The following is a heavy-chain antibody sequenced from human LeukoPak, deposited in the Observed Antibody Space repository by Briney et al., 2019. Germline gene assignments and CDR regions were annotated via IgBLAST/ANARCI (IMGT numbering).Heavy chain of an antibody. CDR1: GGSISSNSYY. D-gene: IGHD2-2*02. Sequence: PSETLSLTCAVSGGSISSNSYYWGWIRQPPGKGLEWIGSIYYSGSTNYNPSLKSRVTISVDTSKNQFSLKLSSVTAADTAVYYCARRERYTHYYYYMDVWGKGTTVTISS. V-gene: IGHV4-39*07. CDR2: IYYSGST. CDR3: ARRERYTHYYYYMDV. J-gene: IGHJ6*03.